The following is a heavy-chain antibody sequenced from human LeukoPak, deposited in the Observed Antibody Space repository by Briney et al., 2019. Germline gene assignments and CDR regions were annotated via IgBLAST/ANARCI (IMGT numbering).Heavy chain of an antibody. CDR3: ARSPSYDFWSGPSGWYFDY. D-gene: IGHD3-3*01. CDR2: IYPGDSDT. J-gene: IGHJ4*02. V-gene: IGHV5-51*01. CDR1: GYSFTSYW. Sequence: GESLKISCKGSGYSFTSYWIGWVRQMPGKGLEWMGIIYPGDSDTRYSPSFQSQVTISADKSISTAYLQWSSLKASDTAMYYCARSPSYDFWSGPSGWYFDYWGQGTLVTVSS.